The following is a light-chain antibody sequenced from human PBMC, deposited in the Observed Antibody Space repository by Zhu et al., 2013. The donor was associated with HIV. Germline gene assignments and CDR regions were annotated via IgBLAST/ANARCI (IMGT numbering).Light chain of an antibody. CDR3: QQYTSYPRT. CDR2: ETS. V-gene: IGKV1-17*01. Sequence: DIQMTQSPSSLSASVGDRVTITCRASQGIANHLGWYQQKPGKAPKLLIYETSSLESGVPSRFSGSGSGTEFTLTISSLQPDDFATYYCQQYTSYPRTFGPGTKVDIK. J-gene: IGKJ3*01. CDR1: QGIANH.